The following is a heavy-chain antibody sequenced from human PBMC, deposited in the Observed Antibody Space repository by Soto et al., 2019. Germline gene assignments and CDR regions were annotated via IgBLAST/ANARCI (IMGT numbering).Heavy chain of an antibody. Sequence: QVQLQQWGAGLLKPSETLSLTCAVYGGSFSGYYWTWIRQPPGTGLEWIGEINHSGSTNYNPSLKSRVTISVDTSKTQFSLKLTSVPAAHTAVYYCARDKITGLFDYWGQGTLVTVSS. CDR1: GGSFSGYY. D-gene: IGHD2-8*02. J-gene: IGHJ4*02. CDR2: INHSGST. V-gene: IGHV4-34*01. CDR3: ARDKITGLFDY.